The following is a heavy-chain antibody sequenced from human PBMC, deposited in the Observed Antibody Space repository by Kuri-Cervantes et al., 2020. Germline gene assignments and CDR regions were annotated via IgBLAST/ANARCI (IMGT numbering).Heavy chain of an antibody. D-gene: IGHD6-19*01. J-gene: IGHJ6*02. CDR3: ARDSRGAVAAGGMDV. CDR2: IKQDGSEK. V-gene: IGHV3-7*01. Sequence: GESLKISCAASGFTFSSYWMSWVRQAPGKGLEWVANIKQDGSEKYYVDSVKGRFTISRDNAKSSLYLQMNSLRAEDTAVYYCARDSRGAVAAGGMDVWGQGTTVTVSS. CDR1: GFTFSSYW.